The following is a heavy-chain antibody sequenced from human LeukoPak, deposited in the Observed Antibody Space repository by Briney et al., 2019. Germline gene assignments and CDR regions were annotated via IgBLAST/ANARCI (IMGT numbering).Heavy chain of an antibody. CDR1: GFTFSSYA. V-gene: IGHV3-30*04. J-gene: IGHJ4*02. CDR3: ARKDEHYGSGSFSY. D-gene: IGHD3-10*01. Sequence: GGSLRLSCAASGFTFSSYAMHWVRQAPGKGLEWVAVISYDGSNKYYADSVKSRFTISRDNSKNTLYLQMNSLRAEDTAVYYCARKDEHYGSGSFSYWGQGTLVTVSS. CDR2: ISYDGSNK.